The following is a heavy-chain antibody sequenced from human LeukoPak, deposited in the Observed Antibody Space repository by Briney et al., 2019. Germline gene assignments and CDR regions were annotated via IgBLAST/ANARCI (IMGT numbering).Heavy chain of an antibody. Sequence: GGSLRLSCAASGFTVSSNYMSWVRQAPGKGLERVSVTYSGGNTYYADSVNGRFTISSDNSKNTLYLQMNSLRAEDTAVYYCARAPGYSYGYYYYYYMDVWGKGTTVTVSS. V-gene: IGHV3-53*01. CDR1: GFTVSSNY. CDR3: ARAPGYSYGYYYYYYMDV. D-gene: IGHD5-18*01. CDR2: TYSGGNT. J-gene: IGHJ6*03.